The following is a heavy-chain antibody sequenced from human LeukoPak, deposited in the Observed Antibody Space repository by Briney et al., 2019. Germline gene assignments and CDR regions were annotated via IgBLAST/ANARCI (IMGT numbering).Heavy chain of an antibody. J-gene: IGHJ4*02. Sequence: AGGSLRLSCAASGFTFSGYSMTWVRQAPGKGLEWVSSISSSSTYIYYADSVKGRFTISRDNAKNSLYLQMNSLRAEDTAVYYCADLHDCSGYHTRGYWGQGTLVTVSS. CDR3: ADLHDCSGYHTRGY. CDR1: GFTFSGYS. D-gene: IGHD3-22*01. CDR2: ISSSSTYI. V-gene: IGHV3-21*01.